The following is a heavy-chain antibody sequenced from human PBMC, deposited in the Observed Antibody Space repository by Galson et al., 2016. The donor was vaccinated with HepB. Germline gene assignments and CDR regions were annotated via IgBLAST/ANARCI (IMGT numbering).Heavy chain of an antibody. Sequence: LVKPTQTLTLTCTFSGFSLTTTPMRVTWIRQPPGKGLEWIGETYHSGTTNYNPSLKSRVTISVDKSKTHFILNLTSVTDADTALYYCARGSVLSGGKWFDRWGLGTLVTVSS. CDR3: ARGSVLSGGKWFDR. V-gene: IGHV4-4*02. CDR1: GFSLTTTPMR. CDR2: TYHSGTT. J-gene: IGHJ5*02. D-gene: IGHD5/OR15-5a*01.